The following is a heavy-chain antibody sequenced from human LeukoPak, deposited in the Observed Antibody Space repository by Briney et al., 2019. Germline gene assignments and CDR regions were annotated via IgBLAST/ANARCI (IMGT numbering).Heavy chain of an antibody. Sequence: ASVTVSCKASGYTFTVKFLHWLRQAPGQGLEWMGGIEPNSGGAVYGQKFRGRVTVTGDTSVSTAYMELSSLRSDDTAVYYCAIENWYDSSGFSKAFDYWGQGTLVSVSS. CDR3: AIENWYDSSGFSKAFDY. CDR1: GYTFTVKF. CDR2: IEPNSGGA. V-gene: IGHV1-2*02. D-gene: IGHD3-22*01. J-gene: IGHJ4*02.